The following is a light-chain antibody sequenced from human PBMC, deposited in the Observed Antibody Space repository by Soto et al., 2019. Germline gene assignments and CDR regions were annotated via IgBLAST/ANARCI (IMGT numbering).Light chain of an antibody. Sequence: DIQMTQSPSSLSASVGDRVIITCRASQSIRKYLNWYQHKPGKVPTLLIYAASSLQSGVPSRFSGSGSGTEFTLTINSLQPEDFATYYCQQSGDTPPRTFDKGTKVEIK. CDR3: QQSGDTPPRT. J-gene: IGKJ1*01. V-gene: IGKV1-39*01. CDR2: AAS. CDR1: QSIRKY.